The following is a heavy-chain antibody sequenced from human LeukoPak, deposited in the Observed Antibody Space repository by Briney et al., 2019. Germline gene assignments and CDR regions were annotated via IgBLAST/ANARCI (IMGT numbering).Heavy chain of an antibody. CDR1: GFPFSSFA. J-gene: IGHJ4*02. CDR2: ISYDGSNK. CDR3: AREAVLYGSGSSPEFFDF. V-gene: IGHV3-30-3*01. Sequence: PGRSLRLSCAASGFPFSSFAMHWVRQAPGKGLEWVAVISYDGSNKYYADSVRGRFTISRDNSKNTLYLQMNSLRAEDTAVYYCAREAVLYGSGSSPEFFDFWGQGTLVTVSS. D-gene: IGHD3-10*01.